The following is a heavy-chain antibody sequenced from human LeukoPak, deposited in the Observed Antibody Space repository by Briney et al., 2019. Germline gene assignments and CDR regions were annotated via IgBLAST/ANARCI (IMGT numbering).Heavy chain of an antibody. CDR3: ASAPYDYVWGSYRFDY. Sequence: GGSLRLSCAASGFTFSSYEMNWVRQAPGKGLEWVSYISSSGSTIYYADSVKGRFTISRGNAKNSLYLQMNSLRAEDTAVYYCASAPYDYVWGSYRFDYWGQGTLVTVSS. CDR1: GFTFSSYE. J-gene: IGHJ4*02. D-gene: IGHD3-16*02. V-gene: IGHV3-48*03. CDR2: ISSSGSTI.